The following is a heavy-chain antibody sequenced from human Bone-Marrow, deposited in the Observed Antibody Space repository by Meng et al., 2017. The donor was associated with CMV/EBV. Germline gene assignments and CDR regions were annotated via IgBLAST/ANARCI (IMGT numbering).Heavy chain of an antibody. V-gene: IGHV4-59*01. D-gene: IGHD6-19*01. CDR3: ASRSAVAHPFDY. Sequence: SETLSFTCTVSGGSISRYYWSWIRQPPGKGLEWIGYIYYSGSTNYNPSLKSRVTISVDTSKNQFSLKLSSVTAADTAVHYCASRSAVAHPFDYWGQGTLVTVSS. J-gene: IGHJ4*02. CDR2: IYYSGST. CDR1: GGSISRYY.